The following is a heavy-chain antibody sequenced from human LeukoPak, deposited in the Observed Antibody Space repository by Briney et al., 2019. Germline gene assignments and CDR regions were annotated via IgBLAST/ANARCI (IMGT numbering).Heavy chain of an antibody. D-gene: IGHD4-17*01. Sequence: PGGPLTLSCAPSGLTFSIYWKICPPHAPGGGVEGVARIKTDGGEKYYVDSAKGRFTISRDNTKNSLYLKMNSLRAEDTAVYYCASHGDYLPDYFDYWGQGTLVTVSS. J-gene: IGHJ4*02. CDR2: IKTDGGEK. CDR1: GLTFSIYW. CDR3: ASHGDYLPDYFDY. V-gene: IGHV3-7*01.